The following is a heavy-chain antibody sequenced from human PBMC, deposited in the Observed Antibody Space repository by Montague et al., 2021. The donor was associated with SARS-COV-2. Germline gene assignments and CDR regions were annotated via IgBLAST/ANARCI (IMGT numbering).Heavy chain of an antibody. V-gene: IGHV4-59*01. CDR3: ARYTRQIRLIVFDYGMDV. CDR1: GGSISSYY. CDR2: IYNSGST. Sequence: SETLSLTCTVSGGSISSYYWSWIRQPPGKGLEWIGYIYNSGSTNYNPSLKSRVPISVDTSKNQFSLKLSSVTAADTAVYYCARYTRQIRLIVFDYGMDVWGQGTTVTVSS. J-gene: IGHJ6*02. D-gene: IGHD4-17*01.